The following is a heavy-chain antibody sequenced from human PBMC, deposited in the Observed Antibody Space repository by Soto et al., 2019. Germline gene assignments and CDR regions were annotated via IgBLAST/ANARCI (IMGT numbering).Heavy chain of an antibody. J-gene: IGHJ4*01. V-gene: IGHV3-30-3*01. CDR2: ISYDGSNK. CDR1: GFIFGSYA. D-gene: IGHD3-22*01. Sequence: GSLRLSCAASGFIFGSYAVHWVRQAPGNGLEWVAVISYDGSNKNYADSVRGRFTISRDNSKNTLYLQMSSLRAEDTAVYYCAREMNHQFDYYDSSGFYSLYDYWG. CDR3: AREMNHQFDYYDSSGFYSLYDY.